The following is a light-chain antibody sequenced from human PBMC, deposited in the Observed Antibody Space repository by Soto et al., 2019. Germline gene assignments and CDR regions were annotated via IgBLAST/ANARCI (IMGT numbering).Light chain of an antibody. J-gene: IGKJ2*01. V-gene: IGKV3-20*01. Sequence: EIVLTQSPGTLSLSPGERATLSCRASQSVSSNYLAWYQHKPGQAPRLLIYGASNKATGIPDRFSGSGSGTVFTPTISRLEPEDSAVYYCQQYHSSPRTFGQGTKLEIK. CDR2: GAS. CDR3: QQYHSSPRT. CDR1: QSVSSNY.